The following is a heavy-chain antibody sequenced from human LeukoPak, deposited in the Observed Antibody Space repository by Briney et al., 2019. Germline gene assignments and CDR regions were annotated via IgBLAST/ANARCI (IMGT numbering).Heavy chain of an antibody. D-gene: IGHD4-17*01. Sequence: GGSLRLSCVASRYTFSTYWMHWVRQDPGKGLLWVSRIKGDGSSTNYADSVKGRFTISRDNAKNTLYLQMNSLRAEDTAVYYFARASSTVPNLRDNWRQGTLVTVSS. CDR3: ARASSTVPNLRDN. CDR1: RYTFSTYW. CDR2: IKGDGSST. V-gene: IGHV3-74*01. J-gene: IGHJ4*02.